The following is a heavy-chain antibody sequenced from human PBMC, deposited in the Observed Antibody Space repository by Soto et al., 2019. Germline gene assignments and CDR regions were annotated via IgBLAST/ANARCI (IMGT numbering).Heavy chain of an antibody. CDR3: ARSSGVSTPDFDY. CDR1: GFTFSSYS. CDR2: ISSSSSYI. Sequence: GSLRLSCAASGFTFSSYSMNWVRQAPGKGLEWVPSISSSSSYIYYADSVKGRFTISRDNSLHTVYLQMNSLGPEDTAVYFCARSSGVSTPDFDYWGQGALVTVSS. V-gene: IGHV3-21*01. D-gene: IGHD3-10*01. J-gene: IGHJ4*02.